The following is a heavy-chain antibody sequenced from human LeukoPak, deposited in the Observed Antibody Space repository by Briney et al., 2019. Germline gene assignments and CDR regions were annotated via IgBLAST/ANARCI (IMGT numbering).Heavy chain of an antibody. CDR3: ARDI. J-gene: IGHJ3*02. CDR1: GYTFTSYY. CDR2: IIPMFGTA. V-gene: IGHV1-69*13. Sequence: ASVKVSCKASGYTFTSYYMHWVRQAPGQGLEWMGGIIPMFGTANYAQKFQGRITITADESTSIVYMELNSLRSEDTAVYYCARDIWGQGTMVTVSS.